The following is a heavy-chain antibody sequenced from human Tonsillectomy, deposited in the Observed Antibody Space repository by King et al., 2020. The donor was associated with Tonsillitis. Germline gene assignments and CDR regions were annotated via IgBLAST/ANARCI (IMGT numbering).Heavy chain of an antibody. J-gene: IGHJ4*02. Sequence: VQLVESGGGVVQPGRSLRLSCAASGFTFSSYGMHWVRQAPGKGLEWVAVISYDGSNKYYADSVKGRFTISRDNSKNTLFLRMNSLRAEDTAVYYCARGDDSSGYYWSFDYWRQGTLVTVSS. V-gene: IGHV3-33*05. CDR2: ISYDGSNK. D-gene: IGHD3-22*01. CDR1: GFTFSSYG. CDR3: ARGDDSSGYYWSFDY.